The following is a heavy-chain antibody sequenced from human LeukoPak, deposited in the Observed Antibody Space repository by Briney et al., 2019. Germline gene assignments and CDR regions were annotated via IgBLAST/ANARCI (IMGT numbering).Heavy chain of an antibody. J-gene: IGHJ4*02. V-gene: IGHV4-61*02. CDR1: GGSISSGSYY. Sequence: SETLSLTCTVSGGSISSGSYYWSWIRQPAGKGLEWIGRIYTSGSTNCNPSLKSRVTISVDTSKNQFSLKLSSVTAADTAVYYCARDSPIDDFWSGSLTFDYWGQGTLVTVSS. D-gene: IGHD3-3*01. CDR3: ARDSPIDDFWSGSLTFDY. CDR2: IYTSGST.